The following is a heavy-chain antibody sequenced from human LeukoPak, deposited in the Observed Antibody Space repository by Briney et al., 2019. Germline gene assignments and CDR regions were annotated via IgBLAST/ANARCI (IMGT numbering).Heavy chain of an antibody. D-gene: IGHD3-22*01. V-gene: IGHV4-39*01. Sequence: KTWETLSLTCTVSGASISSNTYYWARIHQSPGKGLEWIGSIFNAGSTFSNPSLTSRVTMSVDTSKNQFSLKLSSVTAADTAMYYCARNMTVILVAERTDAFDIWGQGTMVTVSS. CDR1: GASISSNTYY. CDR3: ARNMTVILVAERTDAFDI. CDR2: IFNAGST. J-gene: IGHJ3*02.